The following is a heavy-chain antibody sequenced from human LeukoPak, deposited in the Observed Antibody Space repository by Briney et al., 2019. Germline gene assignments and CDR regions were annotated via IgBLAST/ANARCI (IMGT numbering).Heavy chain of an antibody. CDR3: AKVEGMVGEGDYFDY. J-gene: IGHJ4*02. V-gene: IGHV3-33*05. CDR1: GFTFSSYG. D-gene: IGHD1-26*01. CDR2: ISYDGSNK. Sequence: GRSLRLSCAASGFTFSSYGMHWVRQAPGKGLEWVAVISYDGSNKYYADSVKGRFTISRDNSKNTLYLQMNSLRAEDTAVYYCAKVEGMVGEGDYFDYWGQGTLVTVSS.